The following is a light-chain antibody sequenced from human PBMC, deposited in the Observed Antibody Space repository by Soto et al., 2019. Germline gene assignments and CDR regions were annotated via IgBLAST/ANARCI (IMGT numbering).Light chain of an antibody. J-gene: IGKJ4*01. Sequence: EIVMTQSPATLSLSPGERATLSCRASQSVGTFLAWYQQKPGQAPSLLIYDSSKRATDIPARFSGSGSGTDFTLTISSLEPEDFAVYYCQQRSIWPPAFGGGTKVEIK. V-gene: IGKV3-11*01. CDR2: DSS. CDR3: QQRSIWPPA. CDR1: QSVGTF.